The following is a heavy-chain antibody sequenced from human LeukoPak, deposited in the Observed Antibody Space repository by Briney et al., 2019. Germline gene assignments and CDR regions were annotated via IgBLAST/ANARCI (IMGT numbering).Heavy chain of an antibody. CDR3: AKMVTRDIVEDY. CDR2: ISGSGGST. Sequence: PGGSLRLSCVASGYIFNNYAVSWVRQAPGKGLEWVSAISGSGGSTYYADSVKGRFTISRDNSKNTLYLQMNSLRAEDTAVYYCAKMVTRDIVEDYWGQGTLVTVSS. CDR1: GYIFNNYA. V-gene: IGHV3-23*01. J-gene: IGHJ4*02. D-gene: IGHD5-12*01.